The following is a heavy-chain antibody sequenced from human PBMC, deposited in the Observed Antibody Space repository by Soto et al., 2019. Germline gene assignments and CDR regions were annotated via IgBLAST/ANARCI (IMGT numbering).Heavy chain of an antibody. Sequence: EVQLVESGGDLVQPGGSLRLSCAASGFIFSDYTMTWVRQAPGRGLEFVSDISSSGDAIFYAGSVKSRFTVSRDNAKNSLYLQMNSLRDDDTAVYFCARDHGGSTWFVGVYYFFGMDVWGQGTAVTVSS. V-gene: IGHV3-48*02. D-gene: IGHD6-13*01. CDR1: GFIFSDYT. CDR3: ARDHGGSTWFVGVYYFFGMDV. CDR2: ISSSGDAI. J-gene: IGHJ6*02.